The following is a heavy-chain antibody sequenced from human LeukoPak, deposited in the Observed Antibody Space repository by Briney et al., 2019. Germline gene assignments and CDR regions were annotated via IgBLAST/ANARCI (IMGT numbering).Heavy chain of an antibody. CDR2: ISSHSSYI. V-gene: IGHV3-21*01. CDR1: GFTFSDYT. Sequence: GGSLRLSCAASGFTFSDYTMNWVRQAPAKGLEWVSAISSHSSYIYYAASVKGRFTISRDNTKNSLYLQMNSLRAEDTAVYYCARAAILLVGGSTGAFNIWGRGTMVTVSS. CDR3: ARAAILLVGGSTGAFNI. D-gene: IGHD1-26*01. J-gene: IGHJ3*02.